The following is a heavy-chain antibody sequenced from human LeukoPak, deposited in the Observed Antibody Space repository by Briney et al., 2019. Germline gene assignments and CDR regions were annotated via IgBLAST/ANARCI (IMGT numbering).Heavy chain of an antibody. V-gene: IGHV4-39*01. D-gene: IGHD1-26*01. J-gene: IGHJ4*02. CDR1: GGAISSSSYY. CDR2: IYYSGST. CDR3: ARNTGIVGARWAVIDY. Sequence: SETLSLTCTVSGGAISSSSYYWGWIRQPPGKGLEWIGSIYYSGSTYYNPSLKSRVTISVDTSKNQFSLKLSSVTAADTALYYYARNTGIVGARWAVIDYWGQGTLVTVSS.